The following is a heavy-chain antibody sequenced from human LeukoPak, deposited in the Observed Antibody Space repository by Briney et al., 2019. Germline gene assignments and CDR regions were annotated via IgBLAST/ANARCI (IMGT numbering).Heavy chain of an antibody. CDR3: ASGPIVVVPAAMNYYYYYMDV. J-gene: IGHJ6*03. Sequence: SETLSLTCTVSGGSISSSSYYWGWIRQPPGKGLEWIGSIYYSGSTYYNPSLKSRVTMSVDTSKNQFSLKLSSVTAADTAVYYCASGPIVVVPAAMNYYYYYMDVWGKGTTVTVSS. CDR1: GGSISSSSYY. D-gene: IGHD2-2*01. CDR2: IYYSGST. V-gene: IGHV4-39*07.